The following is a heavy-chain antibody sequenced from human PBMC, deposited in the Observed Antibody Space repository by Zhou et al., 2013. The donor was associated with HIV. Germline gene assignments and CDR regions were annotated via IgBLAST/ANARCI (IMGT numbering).Heavy chain of an antibody. J-gene: IGHJ4*02. Sequence: QLVQSGTEVRKPGTSVKISCTASGGSFENYPVSWVRQAPGQGLEWVGWISAYSGDTRIAQKFQDRLTILADESTSTAYMELSSLRSEDTAVYYCARDSEGFDYWGQGTLVTVSS. CDR1: GGSFENYP. CDR3: ARDSEGFDY. D-gene: IGHD3-10*01. V-gene: IGHV1-69*11. CDR2: ISAYSGDT.